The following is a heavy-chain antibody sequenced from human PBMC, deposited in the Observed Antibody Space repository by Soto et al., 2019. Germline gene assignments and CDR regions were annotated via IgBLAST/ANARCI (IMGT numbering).Heavy chain of an antibody. V-gene: IGHV3-30*18. CDR3: AKDWNYRGTASGTYHS. CDR1: GFIFSDYG. Sequence: QERLVESGGGVVQPGRSLRLSCAASGFIFSDYGIHWVRQAPGKGLEWMALILHDGSKNYYADSVRGRFTISRDNSKNTLYLQMNSLRGDDTAVYYCAKDWNYRGTASGTYHSWGQGTQVTVSS. D-gene: IGHD3-16*02. J-gene: IGHJ4*02. CDR2: ILHDGSKN.